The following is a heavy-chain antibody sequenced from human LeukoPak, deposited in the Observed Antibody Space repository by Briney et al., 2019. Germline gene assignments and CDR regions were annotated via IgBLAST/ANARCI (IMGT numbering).Heavy chain of an antibody. CDR2: VTIKANNYAT. Sequence: GGSLKLSCAASGFIFSGSDMHLVRQASGKGLEWVGRVTIKANNYATAYAASVKGRFTISRDDSGNTAYLQMNSLRTEDTAVYYCTTYRSGHYWGQGTLVSVSS. CDR3: TTYRSGHY. V-gene: IGHV3-73*01. D-gene: IGHD6-19*01. CDR1: GFIFSGSD. J-gene: IGHJ4*02.